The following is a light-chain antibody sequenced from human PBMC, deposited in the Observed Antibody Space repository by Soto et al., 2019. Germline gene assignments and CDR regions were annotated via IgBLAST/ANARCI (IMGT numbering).Light chain of an antibody. CDR2: DAS. CDR3: EDYNSWT. J-gene: IGKJ3*01. Sequence: DIQMTQSPSTLSASVGDRVAITCRASQSISTWLAWYQQKPGKAPKLLIYDASTLQTGVPSRFSGSGSGTEFTLTISSLQPDDFATYYCEDYNSWTFGPGPRWISN. CDR1: QSISTW. V-gene: IGKV1-5*01.